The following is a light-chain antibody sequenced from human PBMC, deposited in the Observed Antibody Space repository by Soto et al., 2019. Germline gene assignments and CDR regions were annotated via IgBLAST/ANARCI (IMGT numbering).Light chain of an antibody. CDR3: QQYFSPQYT. J-gene: IGKJ2*01. V-gene: IGKV4-1*01. CDR1: QSILYSSNNKNY. Sequence: DIVMTQSPDSLSVSLGERATINFKSSQSILYSSNNKNYVTWYQQKPGQPPKVVIYWASARASGVPGRFSGSGSGTDFTLTISSLQAEDVAVYYCQQYFSPQYTFGQGTKLEIK. CDR2: WAS.